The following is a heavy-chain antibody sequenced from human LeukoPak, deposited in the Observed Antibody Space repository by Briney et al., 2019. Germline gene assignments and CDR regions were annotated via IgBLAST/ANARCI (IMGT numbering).Heavy chain of an antibody. CDR3: ARHGYYYSSGPLFDS. CDR2: ISYSGSS. CDR1: GGSISSNTYY. J-gene: IGHJ4*02. D-gene: IGHD3-10*01. Sequence: SETLSLTCTFSGGSISSNTYYWAWIRQPPGKGLEWVGTISYSGSSYYNPSLNSRVTISVDTSKNQFFLNLTSVTATDTALYYCARHGYYYSSGPLFDSWGQGTLVTVSS. V-gene: IGHV4-39*01.